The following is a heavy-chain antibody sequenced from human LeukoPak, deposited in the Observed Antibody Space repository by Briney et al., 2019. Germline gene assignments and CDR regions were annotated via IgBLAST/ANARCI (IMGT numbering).Heavy chain of an antibody. V-gene: IGHV3-7*01. CDR2: MKEDGREI. J-gene: IGHJ4*02. CDR3: AAPFDF. Sequence: GGSLRLSCVVSGLTFSNYWMTWVRQAPGKGLEWVANMKEDGREIYYADSVKGRFTISRDNTKSSLYLQMDGLRAEDTAVYYCAAPFDFWGQGTLVSVSS. CDR1: GLTFSNYW.